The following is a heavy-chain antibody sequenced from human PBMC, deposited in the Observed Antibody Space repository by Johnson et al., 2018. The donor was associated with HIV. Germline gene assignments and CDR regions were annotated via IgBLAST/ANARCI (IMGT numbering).Heavy chain of an antibody. CDR3: AKGSPRSVNDAFDI. CDR2: IWYDGSNK. D-gene: IGHD2/OR15-2a*01. J-gene: IGHJ3*02. CDR1: GFTFSSYV. V-gene: IGHV3-33*06. Sequence: VQLVESGGGVVQPGRSLRLSCAASGFTFSSYVMHWVRQAPGKGLEWVAVIWYDGSNKYYADSVKGRFTISRDNSKNTLYLQMNSLRAEDTAVYYCAKGSPRSVNDAFDIWGQGTMITVSS.